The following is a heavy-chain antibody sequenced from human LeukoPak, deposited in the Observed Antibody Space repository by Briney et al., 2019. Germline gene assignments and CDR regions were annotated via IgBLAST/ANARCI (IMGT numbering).Heavy chain of an antibody. CDR2: MNPNSANT. CDR3: ARGGPYDSSGHLDW. J-gene: IGHJ4*02. V-gene: IGHV1-8*01. Sequence: ASVKVSCKASGYTFTSYDINWVRQATGQGLEWMGWMNPNSANTGYAQKFQGRGTMTRNTAITTAYMELSSMTSEDTAVYYCARGGPYDSSGHLDWWGQGTLVTVSS. D-gene: IGHD3-22*01. CDR1: GYTFTSYD.